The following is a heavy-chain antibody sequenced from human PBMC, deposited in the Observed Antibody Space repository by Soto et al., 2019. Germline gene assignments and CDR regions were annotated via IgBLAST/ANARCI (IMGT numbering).Heavy chain of an antibody. J-gene: IGHJ6*02. CDR3: ARDWGRENNRYYYYGMDV. CDR1: GYTFTSYG. Sequence: ASVKVSCKASGYTFTSYGISWVRQAPGQGLEWMGWISAYNGNTNYAQKLQGRVTMTTDTSTSTAYMELRSLRSDDTAVYYCARDWGRENNRYYYYGMDVWGQGTTVTVSS. CDR2: ISAYNGNT. D-gene: IGHD3-16*01. V-gene: IGHV1-18*04.